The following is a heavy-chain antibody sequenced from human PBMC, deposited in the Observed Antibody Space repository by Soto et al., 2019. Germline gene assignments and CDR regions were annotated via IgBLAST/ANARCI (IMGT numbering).Heavy chain of an antibody. D-gene: IGHD3-10*01. CDR2: IYYSGST. J-gene: IGHJ6*02. CDR1: GGSISSGGYY. CDR3: AGAGPHAGGRYGMDV. Sequence: QVQLQESGPGLVKPSQTLSLTCTVSGGSISSGGYYWSWIRQHPGKRLEWIGYIYYSGSTYYNPSLKSRVTLSVDTSKNQFSLKLSSVTGADTAVYYCAGAGPHAGGRYGMDVWGQGTTVTVSS. V-gene: IGHV4-31*03.